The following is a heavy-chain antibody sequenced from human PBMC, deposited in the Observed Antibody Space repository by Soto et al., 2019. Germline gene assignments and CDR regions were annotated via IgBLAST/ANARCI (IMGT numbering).Heavy chain of an antibody. CDR3: ARDLGYYASSGYFDY. V-gene: IGHV3-11*01. J-gene: IGHJ4*02. Sequence: QVQLVESGGGLVKPGGPLRLSCAASGFTFSDYYMSWIRQAPGKGMEWISYISSVDSIIYYADSVKGRFTISRDNAKNALFLQMNSLRAEDTAVYYCARDLGYYASSGYFDYWGQGTLVTVSS. CDR1: GFTFSDYY. D-gene: IGHD3-22*01. CDR2: ISSVDSII.